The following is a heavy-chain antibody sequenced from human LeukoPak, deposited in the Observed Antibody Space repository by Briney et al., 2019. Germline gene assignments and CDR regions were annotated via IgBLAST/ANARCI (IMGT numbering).Heavy chain of an antibody. Sequence: GGSLRLSCAASGFTFTNYAMTWVRQAPGKGLEWVSGISEGVGNTYYADSVKGRSTISRDHSKNTLYLKMNSLRAQHTALYYCAKREKGTTGRFFDYWGQGTLVTVSS. CDR1: GFTFTNYA. J-gene: IGHJ4*02. V-gene: IGHV3-23*01. CDR3: AKREKGTTGRFFDY. D-gene: IGHD4-17*01. CDR2: ISEGVGNT.